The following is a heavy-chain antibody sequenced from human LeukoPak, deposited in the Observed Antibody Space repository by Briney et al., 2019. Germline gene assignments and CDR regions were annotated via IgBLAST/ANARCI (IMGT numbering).Heavy chain of an antibody. CDR2: ISSNGGST. J-gene: IGHJ4*02. D-gene: IGHD2-21*01. CDR1: GFTFSTYA. V-gene: IGHV3-64*01. Sequence: GGSLRLSCAASGFTFSTYAMHWVRQAPGKGLEYVSAISSNGGSTYYANSVKGRFTISRDNSKNTLYLQMGGLRAEDMAVYYCARAYCGGDCYYDYWGQGTLVTVSS. CDR3: ARAYCGGDCYYDY.